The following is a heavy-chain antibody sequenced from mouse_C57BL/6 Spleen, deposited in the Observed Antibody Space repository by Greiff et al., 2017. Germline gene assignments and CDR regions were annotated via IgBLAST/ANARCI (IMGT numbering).Heavy chain of an antibody. Sequence: QVQLQQSGAELAKPGASVKLSCKASGYTFTSYWMHWVKQRPGQGLEWIGYINPSSGYTKYNQKVKDKATLTADKSSSTAYMQLSSLTYEDSAVYYGAKNYGNSYWYFDVWGTGTTVTVSS. CDR1: GYTFTSYW. CDR3: AKNYGNSYWYFDV. V-gene: IGHV1-7*01. D-gene: IGHD2-1*01. J-gene: IGHJ1*03. CDR2: INPSSGYT.